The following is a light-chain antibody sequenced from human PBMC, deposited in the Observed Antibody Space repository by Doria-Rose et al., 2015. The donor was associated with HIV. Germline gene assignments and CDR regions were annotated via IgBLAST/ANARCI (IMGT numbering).Light chain of an antibody. CDR3: HQYGTSWT. CDR2: DGS. J-gene: IGKJ1*01. CDR1: QRFSSTY. V-gene: IGKV3-20*01. Sequence: DIVMTQSSGTLSLSPGERATLSCRASQRFSSTYLAWYQQRPGQAPSLLIYDGSTRATGISDRFSASGSRTDSTLTINRLEPEDFALYYCHQYGTSWTFGQGTKVEI.